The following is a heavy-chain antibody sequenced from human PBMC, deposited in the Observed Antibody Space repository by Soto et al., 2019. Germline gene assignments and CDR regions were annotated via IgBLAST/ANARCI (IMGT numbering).Heavy chain of an antibody. CDR2: IYYNGDT. D-gene: IGHD5-12*01. J-gene: IGHJ4*02. CDR3: ARDRYSLSPEFDF. V-gene: IGHV4-59*02. Sequence: SETLSLTCTVSGGSVSSYYWSWIRHPPGKGLEWIGFIYYNGDTNYNPSLKSRVTISLDTSKNQFALEVRSVTAADTAVYFCARDRYSLSPEFDFWGQGTLVTVSS. CDR1: GGSVSSYY.